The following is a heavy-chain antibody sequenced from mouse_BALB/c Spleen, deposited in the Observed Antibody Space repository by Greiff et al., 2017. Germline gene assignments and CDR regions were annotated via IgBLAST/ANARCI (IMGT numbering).Heavy chain of an antibody. CDR1: GYNFTSYW. CDR3: AIEYGKDGGDY. J-gene: IGHJ4*01. V-gene: IGHV1-55*01. CDR2: IYPGSGST. D-gene: IGHD2-10*02. Sequence: QVQLQQPGAELVKPGTSVKLSCKASGYNFTSYWINWVKLRPGQGLEWIGDIYPGSGSTNYKEKFKSKATLTLDTSSSTAYMHLSSLASEDAARYYCAIEYGKDGGDYWGQGTSVTVSS.